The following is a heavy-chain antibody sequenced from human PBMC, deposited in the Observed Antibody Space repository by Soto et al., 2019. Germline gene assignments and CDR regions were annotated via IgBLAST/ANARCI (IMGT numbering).Heavy chain of an antibody. V-gene: IGHV3-53*01. D-gene: IGHD3-22*01. CDR2: IYSGGST. Sequence: GGSLRLSCAASGFTVSSNHMNWVRQAPGKGLEWVSVIYSGGSTYYADSVKGRFTISRDNSKNTLYLQMNSLRAEDTAVYYCARVDGYYYDSSGPYDYWGQGTLVTVS. CDR3: ARVDGYYYDSSGPYDY. CDR1: GFTVSSNH. J-gene: IGHJ4*02.